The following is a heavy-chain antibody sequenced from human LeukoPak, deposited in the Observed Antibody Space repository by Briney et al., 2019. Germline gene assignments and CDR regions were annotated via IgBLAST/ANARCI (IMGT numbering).Heavy chain of an antibody. J-gene: IGHJ3*02. D-gene: IGHD3-22*01. CDR1: GFTFSSYW. Sequence: GGSLRLSCAASGFTFSSYWMSWVRQAPGKGLEWVSYISSSGSTIYYADSVEGRFTISRDNAKNSLYLQMNSLRAEDTAVYYCARAADDYYDSSGTAFDIWGQGTMVTVSS. V-gene: IGHV3-48*04. CDR3: ARAADDYYDSSGTAFDI. CDR2: ISSSGSTI.